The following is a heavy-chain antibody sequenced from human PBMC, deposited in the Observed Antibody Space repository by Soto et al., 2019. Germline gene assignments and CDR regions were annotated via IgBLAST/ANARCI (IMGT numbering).Heavy chain of an antibody. V-gene: IGHV4-30-2*01. CDR2: IYHSGST. J-gene: IGHJ6*02. CDR1: VASSGSGGYS. CDR3: ARAPDV. Sequence: PLAPTCPAPVASSGSGGYSCTWIRQPPGKGLEWIGYIYHSGSTYYNPSLKSRVTISVDRSKNQLSLKLNSVTAADTAVYYCARAPDVWGQGTTVTVS.